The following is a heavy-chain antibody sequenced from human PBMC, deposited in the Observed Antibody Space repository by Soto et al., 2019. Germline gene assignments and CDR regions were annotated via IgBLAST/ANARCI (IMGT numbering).Heavy chain of an antibody. J-gene: IGHJ5*02. V-gene: IGHV4-31*03. D-gene: IGHD2-15*01. CDR3: VRCGIGGHWFDP. CDR1: RAFINSGGFY. CDR2: IFHSGST. Sequence: TSETLSLTCSVSRAFINSGGFYYSWIRQPPGKGLEWLGSIFHSGSTLYTPSLRGRLTLSADTSRNQLSLHLTSVTAADTAVSSCVRCGIGGHWFDPWGQGILVT.